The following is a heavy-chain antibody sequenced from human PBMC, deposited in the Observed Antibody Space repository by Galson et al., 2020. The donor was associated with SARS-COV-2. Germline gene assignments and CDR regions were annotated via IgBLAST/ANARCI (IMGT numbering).Heavy chain of an antibody. Sequence: GESLKISCAASGFTFSSYAMHWVRQAPGKGLEWVAVISYDGSNKYYADSVKGRFTISRDNSKNTLYLQMNSLRAEDTAVYYCARDQARVAGGTFDYWGQGTLVTVSS. CDR2: ISYDGSNK. CDR3: ARDQARVAGGTFDY. V-gene: IGHV3-30*01. D-gene: IGHD6-19*01. J-gene: IGHJ4*02. CDR1: GFTFSSYA.